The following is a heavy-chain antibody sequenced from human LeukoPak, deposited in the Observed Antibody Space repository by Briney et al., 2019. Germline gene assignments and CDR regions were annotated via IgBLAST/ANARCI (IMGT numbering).Heavy chain of an antibody. D-gene: IGHD1-26*01. V-gene: IGHV1-24*01. CDR3: APHVGD. CDR1: GYTLTELS. CDR2: FDPEDGET. Sequence: ASVKVAHKVSGYTLTELSMHWLRQAPGKGLEWMGGFDPEDGETIYAQEFQGRVTMTEDTSTDTAYMELSSLRSEDTPGYYCAPHVGDWGQGALVIVSS. J-gene: IGHJ4*02.